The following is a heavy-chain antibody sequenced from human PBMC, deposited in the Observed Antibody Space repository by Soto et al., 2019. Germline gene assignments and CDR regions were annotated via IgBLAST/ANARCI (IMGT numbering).Heavy chain of an antibody. CDR3: ARERSSSSYVEY. CDR2: MNPNSGKT. Sequence: QVQLVQYGAAVKEPGASVKVSCKDSGYTFTSYDVNWVRQATGQGLAWMGWMNPNSGKTGYAQKFQGRITIIRNNPIITAYTEHSSLRTEDTAVYYCARERSSSSYVEYCGQGTLVIVSS. J-gene: IGHJ4*02. V-gene: IGHV1-8*01. D-gene: IGHD6-13*01. CDR1: GYTFTSYD.